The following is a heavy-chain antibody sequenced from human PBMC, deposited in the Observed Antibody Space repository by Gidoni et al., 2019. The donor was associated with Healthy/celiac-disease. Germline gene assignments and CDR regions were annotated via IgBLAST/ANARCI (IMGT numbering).Heavy chain of an antibody. CDR3: AREGVDYDILTGYYVMDV. J-gene: IGHJ6*04. CDR1: GGTFSSYA. V-gene: IGHV1-69*04. D-gene: IGHD3-9*01. CDR2: IIPILGIA. Sequence: QVQLVQSGAEVKKPGSSVKVSCKASGGTFSSYAISWVRQAPGQGLEWMGRIIPILGIANYAQKFQGRVTITADKSTSTAYMELSSLRSEDTAVYYCAREGVDYDILTGYYVMDVWGKGTTVTVSS.